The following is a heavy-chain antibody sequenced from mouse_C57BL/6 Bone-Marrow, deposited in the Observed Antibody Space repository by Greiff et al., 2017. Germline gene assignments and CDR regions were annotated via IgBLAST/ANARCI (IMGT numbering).Heavy chain of an antibody. CDR2: IYPTSGRT. D-gene: IGHD4-1*01. J-gene: IGHJ2*01. Sequence: VPLQQPGAELVKPGASVKMSCKASGYTFPSYWITWVKQRPGQGLEWIGDIYPTSGRTNYNEKFKSKAILTVDTSSNTAYMQLSSLTSEDSAVFYCARSGPLGRSFDYWGQGTTLTVSS. V-gene: IGHV1-55*01. CDR1: GYTFPSYW. CDR3: ARSGPLGRSFDY.